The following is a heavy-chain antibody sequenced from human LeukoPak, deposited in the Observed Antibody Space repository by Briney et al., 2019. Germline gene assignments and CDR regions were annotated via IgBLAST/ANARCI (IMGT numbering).Heavy chain of an antibody. CDR2: ISSTGSYI. V-gene: IGHV3-21*01. J-gene: IGHJ4*02. D-gene: IGHD1-26*01. CDR1: GFIFNSYG. CDR3: ARSEGGSENY. Sequence: NAGGSLRLFCEASGFIFNSYGMNWVRHAPGRGLEWVSSISSTGSYIFYADSVKGRFTISRDDAKNSVYLQMNTLRAEDTGIYYCARSEGGSENYWGQGILVAVSS.